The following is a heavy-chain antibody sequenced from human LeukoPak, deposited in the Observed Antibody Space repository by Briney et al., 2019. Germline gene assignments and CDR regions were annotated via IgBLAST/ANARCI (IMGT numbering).Heavy chain of an antibody. V-gene: IGHV3-7*05. J-gene: IGHJ4*02. Sequence: GGSLRLSCAASGFTFSSFWMSWVRQGPGKGLEWVAKIIQDGSEKYYVDSVKGRFTISRDNAKNSLYLQMNSLRAEDTAVYYCARDSPGIMIFGVVTPNGGQGTLVTVSS. CDR3: ARDSPGIMIFGVVTPN. CDR2: IIQDGSEK. D-gene: IGHD3-3*01. CDR1: GFTFSSFW.